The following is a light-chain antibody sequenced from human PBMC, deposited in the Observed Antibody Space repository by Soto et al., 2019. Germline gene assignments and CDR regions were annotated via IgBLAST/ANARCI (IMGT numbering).Light chain of an antibody. J-gene: IGKJ1*01. Sequence: EIVMTQSPATLSVSPGERATLSCRASQSISNNLAWYQQKRGQAPRLLIYGASTRATGIPARFSGSGSGTEFTLTISSQHSEDFAFYYCQQYNNWRTFGQGTKVEI. V-gene: IGKV3-15*01. CDR2: GAS. CDR1: QSISNN. CDR3: QQYNNWRT.